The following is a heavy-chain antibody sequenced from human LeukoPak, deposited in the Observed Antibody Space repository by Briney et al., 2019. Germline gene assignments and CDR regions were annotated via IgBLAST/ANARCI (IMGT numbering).Heavy chain of an antibody. CDR1: GYTFTSYD. CDR3: AREYTVVNWNDAFDI. Sequence: ASVKVSCKASGYTFTSYDINWVRQATGQGLEWMGWMNLNSGNTGYAQKFQGRVTMTRNTSISTAYMELSSLRSEDTAVYYCAREYTVVNWNDAFDIWGQGTMVTVSS. D-gene: IGHD4-23*01. CDR2: MNLNSGNT. V-gene: IGHV1-8*01. J-gene: IGHJ3*02.